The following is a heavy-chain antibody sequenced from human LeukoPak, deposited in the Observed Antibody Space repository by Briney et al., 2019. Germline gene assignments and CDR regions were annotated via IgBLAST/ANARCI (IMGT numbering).Heavy chain of an antibody. CDR3: ARLDRPGGRTGDVFDI. D-gene: IGHD3-22*01. CDR2: IDYTWNT. V-gene: IGHV4-59*08. CDR1: GGSISGYH. J-gene: IGHJ3*02. Sequence: TSENLSLNCTVSGGSISGYHWSWFRQPPGKGLEWSGYIDYTWNTNYTPSLKSRVTMSLDMSKNQFSLERNSVTAANTAMFYCARLDRPGGRTGDVFDIWGQGPMVTVSS.